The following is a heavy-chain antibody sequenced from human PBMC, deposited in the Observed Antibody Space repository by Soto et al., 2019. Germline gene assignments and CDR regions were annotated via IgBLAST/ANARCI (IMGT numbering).Heavy chain of an antibody. Sequence: AVKVSCKASGGTFSSYAISWVRQAPGQGLEWMGGIIPIFGTANYAQKFQGRVTITADRSTSTAYMELSSLRSEDTAVYYCARERKLSIIQYYGMDVWCQGNTVTVSS. D-gene: IGHD2-21*01. CDR3: ARERKLSIIQYYGMDV. CDR2: IIPIFGTA. V-gene: IGHV1-69*06. J-gene: IGHJ6*02. CDR1: GGTFSSYA.